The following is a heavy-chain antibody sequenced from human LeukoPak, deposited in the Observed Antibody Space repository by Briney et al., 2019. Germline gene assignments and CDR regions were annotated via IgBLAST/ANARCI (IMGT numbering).Heavy chain of an antibody. CDR2: ISSSSSTI. D-gene: IGHD3-10*01. V-gene: IGHV3-48*04. CDR3: ASGFGELLGDYYFDY. J-gene: IGHJ4*02. CDR1: GFTFSSYS. Sequence: GGSLRLSCAASGFTFSSYSMNWVRQAPGKGLEWVSYISSSSSTIYYADSVKGRFTISRDNAKNSLYLQMNSLRAEDTAVYYCASGFGELLGDYYFDYWGQGTLVTVSS.